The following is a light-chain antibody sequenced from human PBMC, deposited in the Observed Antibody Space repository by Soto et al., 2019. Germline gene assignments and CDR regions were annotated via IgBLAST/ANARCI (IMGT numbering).Light chain of an antibody. J-gene: IGKJ5*01. CDR2: DAS. Sequence: EIVLTQSPGTLSLSTGERATLSCRASQSLSSSQLAWYQQKPGQAPRLLIHDASSRATGISDRFTGSGSGTDFTLTITTLEPADFAVYYCQQYGKSPITFGQGTRLEI. CDR1: QSLSSSQ. V-gene: IGKV3-20*01. CDR3: QQYGKSPIT.